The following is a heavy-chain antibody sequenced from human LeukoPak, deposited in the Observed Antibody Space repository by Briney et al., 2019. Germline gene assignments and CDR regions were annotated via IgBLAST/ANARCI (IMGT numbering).Heavy chain of an antibody. V-gene: IGHV3-74*01. CDR3: VRKFATGD. D-gene: IGHD1-14*01. CDR1: GFTFSSHL. J-gene: IGHJ4*02. CDR2: VKSDGTAT. Sequence: GGSLRLSCAASGFTFSSHLMHWVRQAHGTGLVWVSSVKSDGTATNYADSVKGRFTISRDNAKNTLYLQMNSLRVEDTAVYYCVRKFATGDWGQGTLVTVSS.